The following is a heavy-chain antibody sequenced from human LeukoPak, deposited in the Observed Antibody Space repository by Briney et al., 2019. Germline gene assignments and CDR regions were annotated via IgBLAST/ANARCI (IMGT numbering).Heavy chain of an antibody. CDR2: IHYRGTT. D-gene: IGHD1/OR15-1a*01. CDR3: PRGEQGLSDN. J-gene: IGHJ4*02. V-gene: IGHV4-59*11. CDR1: GVSISSHY. Sequence: SETLSLTCTVSGVSISSHYWNWIRQTPGKGLEWIGYIHYRGTTYYNPSLKSRVTISADTSKHYFSLTLNSVTAADTAVYYCPRGEQGLSDNWGQGILVTVSS.